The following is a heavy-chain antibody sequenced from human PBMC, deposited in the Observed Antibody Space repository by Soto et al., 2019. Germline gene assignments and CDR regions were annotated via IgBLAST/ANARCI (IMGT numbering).Heavy chain of an antibody. CDR2: MNPNSGNT. V-gene: IGHV1-8*01. Sequence: QVQLVQSGAEVKKPGASVKVSCKASGYTFTSYDINWVRQATGQGLEWMGWMNPNSGNTGYAQKFQGRVTMTRNTSISTAYMELSSLRSEDTAVYYCARGVKRGTKDIVLMVYGVYAFDIWGQGTMVTVSS. J-gene: IGHJ3*02. D-gene: IGHD2-8*01. CDR3: ARGVKRGTKDIVLMVYGVYAFDI. CDR1: GYTFTSYD.